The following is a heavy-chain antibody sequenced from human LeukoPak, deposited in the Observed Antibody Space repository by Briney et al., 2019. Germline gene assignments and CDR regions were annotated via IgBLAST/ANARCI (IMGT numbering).Heavy chain of an antibody. CDR3: ANDRLIAEKYYFDY. CDR1: GFTFSSYA. D-gene: IGHD6-13*01. V-gene: IGHV3-23*01. Sequence: GGSLRLSCAASGFTFSSYAMSWVRQAPGKGLEWVSAISGSGGSTYYADSVKGRFTISRDNSKDTLYLQMNSLRAEDTAVYYCANDRLIAEKYYFDYWGQGTLVTVSS. J-gene: IGHJ4*02. CDR2: ISGSGGST.